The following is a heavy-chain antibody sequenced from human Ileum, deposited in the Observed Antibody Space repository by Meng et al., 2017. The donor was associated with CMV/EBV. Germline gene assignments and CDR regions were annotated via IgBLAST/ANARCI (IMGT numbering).Heavy chain of an antibody. CDR3: ASLRSRNAFNI. CDR2: IYYSGRI. J-gene: IGHJ3*02. V-gene: IGHV4-59*01. CDR1: GGSISTYY. Sequence: GSLRLSCTVSGGSISTYYWSWIRQPPGKGLEWLGDIYYSGRITYNPALNSRVTISVDTSKNQFSLKLSSVTPADTAVYYCASLRSRNAFNIWGQGTMVTVSS.